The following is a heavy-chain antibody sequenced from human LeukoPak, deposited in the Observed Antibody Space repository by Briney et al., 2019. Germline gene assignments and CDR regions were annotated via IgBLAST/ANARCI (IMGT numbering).Heavy chain of an antibody. CDR3: ARTYSWSLSRFDY. CDR2: ISGSASSVSST. J-gene: IGHJ4*02. D-gene: IGHD3-16*02. CDR1: GFTVSNYA. Sequence: GGSLRLSCAASGFTVSNYAMSWVRQAPGKGLEWVSAISGSASSVSSTYHADSVQGRFTISRDNSKNTLYLQMNSMRAEDTAVYYCARTYSWSLSRFDYWGQGTLVTVSS. V-gene: IGHV3-23*01.